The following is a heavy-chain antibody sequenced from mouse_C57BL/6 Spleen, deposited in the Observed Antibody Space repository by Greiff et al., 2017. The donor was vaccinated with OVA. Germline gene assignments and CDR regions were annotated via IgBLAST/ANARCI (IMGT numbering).Heavy chain of an antibody. V-gene: IGHV1-64*01. CDR3: AFPLRDPAWFAY. J-gene: IGHJ3*01. CDR2: IHPNSGST. Sequence: VQLQQPGAELEKPGASVKLSCKASGYTFTSYWMHWVKQRPGQGLEWIGMIHPNSGSTNYNEKFKTKATLTVDKSSSTAYMQLSSLTSEDSAVYYCAFPLRDPAWFAYWGQGTLVTVSA. D-gene: IGHD1-1*01. CDR1: GYTFTSYW.